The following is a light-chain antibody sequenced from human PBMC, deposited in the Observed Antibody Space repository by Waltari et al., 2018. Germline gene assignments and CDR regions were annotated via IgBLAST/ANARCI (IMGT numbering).Light chain of an antibody. Sequence: YVLTQPPPASVAPGQPARIPCGGNNLGSKSVHWYQQKPGQAPVLVVYDDSDRPSGIPERFSGSNSGNTATLTISRVEAGDEADYYCQVWDRVSDHTFGAGTKVTVL. CDR1: NLGSKS. CDR2: DDS. V-gene: IGLV3-21*02. J-gene: IGLJ1*01. CDR3: QVWDRVSDHT.